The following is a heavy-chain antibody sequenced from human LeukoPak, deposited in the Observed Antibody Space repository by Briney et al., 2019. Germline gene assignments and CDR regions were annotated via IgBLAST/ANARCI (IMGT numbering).Heavy chain of an antibody. J-gene: IGHJ3*02. CDR2: IRYDGSNK. CDR3: AKDGWFGESDAFDI. Sequence: GGSLRLSCAESGFTFSSYGMHWVRQAPGKGLEWVAFIRYDGSNKYYADSVKGRFTISRDNSKNTLYLQMNSLRAEDTAVYYCAKDGWFGESDAFDIWGQGTMVTVSS. D-gene: IGHD3-10*01. V-gene: IGHV3-30*02. CDR1: GFTFSSYG.